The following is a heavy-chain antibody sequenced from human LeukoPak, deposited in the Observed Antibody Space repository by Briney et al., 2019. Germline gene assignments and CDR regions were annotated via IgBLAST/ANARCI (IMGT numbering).Heavy chain of an antibody. Sequence: ASVKVSCKVSGYTLTELSMHWVRQAPGKGLEWMGGFDPEDGETIYAQKFQGRVTMTEDTSTDTAYMELSSLGSEDTAVYYCATAEDSSGYYLPGSAFDIWGQGTMVTVSS. CDR1: GYTLTELS. CDR2: FDPEDGET. CDR3: ATAEDSSGYYLPGSAFDI. J-gene: IGHJ3*02. D-gene: IGHD3-22*01. V-gene: IGHV1-24*01.